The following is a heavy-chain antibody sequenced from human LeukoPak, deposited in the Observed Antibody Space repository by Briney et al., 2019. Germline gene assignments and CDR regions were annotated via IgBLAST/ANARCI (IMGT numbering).Heavy chain of an antibody. D-gene: IGHD5-18*01. CDR3: ARSNRGVIQLPDY. Sequence: GGSLRLSCAASGFTFSDYYMSWIRQAPGKGLEWVSYISSTSSYTNYAASVKGRFTISRDNAKNSLYMQMNSLRAEDTAVYYCARSNRGVIQLPDYWGQGTLVTVSS. CDR2: ISSTSSYT. V-gene: IGHV3-11*03. CDR1: GFTFSDYY. J-gene: IGHJ4*02.